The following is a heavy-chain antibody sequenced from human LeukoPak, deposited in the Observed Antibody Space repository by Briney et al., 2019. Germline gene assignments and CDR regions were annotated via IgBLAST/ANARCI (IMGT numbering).Heavy chain of an antibody. Sequence: KPGESLKISCKGSGYTFSNFWIAWVRQMPGKGLEWMGSIYPGDSDTRYRPSLQGQVTISADKSTTTAYLQWSSLKASDTAMYFCARLADTTSWGQGTLVTVSS. V-gene: IGHV5-51*01. J-gene: IGHJ5*02. D-gene: IGHD1-26*01. CDR2: IYPGDSDT. CDR1: GYTFSNFW. CDR3: ARLADTTS.